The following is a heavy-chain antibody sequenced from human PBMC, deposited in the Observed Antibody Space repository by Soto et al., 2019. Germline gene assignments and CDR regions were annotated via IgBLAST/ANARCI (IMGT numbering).Heavy chain of an antibody. V-gene: IGHV1-18*01. CDR3: AREPQLNDFWSGYYSFGYYYYYMDV. D-gene: IGHD3-3*01. Sequence: ASVKVSCKASGYIFTSYGISWVRQAPGQGLEWMGWISAYNGNTNYAQKLQGRVTMTTDTSTSTAYMELRSLRSDDTAVYYCAREPQLNDFWSGYYSFGYYYYYMDVWGKGTTVTVS. CDR2: ISAYNGNT. J-gene: IGHJ6*03. CDR1: GYIFTSYG.